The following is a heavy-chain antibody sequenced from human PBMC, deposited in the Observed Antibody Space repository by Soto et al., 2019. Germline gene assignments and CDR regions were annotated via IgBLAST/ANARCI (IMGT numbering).Heavy chain of an antibody. J-gene: IGHJ6*03. CDR3: ARAGGDDFWSGYYSGTYYYYMDV. Sequence: SETLSLTCAVSSGSISSSNWRSWVRQPPGKGLEWIGEIYHSGSTNYNPSLKGRVAISVDKSKNQFSLKLSSVTAADTAVYYCARAGGDDFWSGYYSGTYYYYMDVWGKGTTVT. D-gene: IGHD3-3*01. CDR2: IYHSGST. CDR1: SGSISSSNW. V-gene: IGHV4-4*02.